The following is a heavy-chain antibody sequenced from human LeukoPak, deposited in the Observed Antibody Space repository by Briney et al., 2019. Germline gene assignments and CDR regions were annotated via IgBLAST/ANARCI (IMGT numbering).Heavy chain of an antibody. V-gene: IGHV1-69*06. CDR1: GGTFSSYA. D-gene: IGHD3-3*01. CDR3: ARGGSINDFWSGYYTNHFDH. CDR2: IIPIFGTA. J-gene: IGHJ4*02. Sequence: SVTVSFKASGGTFSSYAISWVRQAPGQGLEWMGGIIPIFGTANYAQKFQGRVTITADKSTSTAYMELSSLRSEDTAVYYCARGGSINDFWSGYYTNHFDHWGQGTLVTVSS.